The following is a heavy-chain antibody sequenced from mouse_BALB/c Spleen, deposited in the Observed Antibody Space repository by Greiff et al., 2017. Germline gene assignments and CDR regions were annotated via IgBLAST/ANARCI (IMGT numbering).Heavy chain of an antibody. CDR2: INPITGYT. Sequence: QVQLQQSGAELAKPGASVKMSCKASGYTFTRYWMHWVKQRPGQGLEWIGYINPITGYTEYNQKFKDKATLTADKSSSTAYMQLSSLTSEDSAVYYCARGDVGFAYWGQGTLVTVSA. CDR3: ARGDVGFAY. CDR1: GYTFTRYW. D-gene: IGHD3-3*01. V-gene: IGHV1-7*01. J-gene: IGHJ3*01.